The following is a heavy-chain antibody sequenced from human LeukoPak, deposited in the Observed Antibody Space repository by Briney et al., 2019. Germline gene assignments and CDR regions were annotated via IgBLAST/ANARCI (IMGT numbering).Heavy chain of an antibody. J-gene: IGHJ6*03. CDR1: GGSISSYY. CDR2: IYYSGST. Sequence: SETLSLTCTVSGGSISSYYWSWIRQPPGKGLEWIGYIYYSGSTNYNPSLKSRVTISVDTSKNQFSLKLSSVTAADTAVYYCARGVCSSTICRNYPRAIYYYYYMDVWGKGTTVTVSS. D-gene: IGHD2-2*01. V-gene: IGHV4-59*08. CDR3: ARGVCSSTICRNYPRAIYYYYYMDV.